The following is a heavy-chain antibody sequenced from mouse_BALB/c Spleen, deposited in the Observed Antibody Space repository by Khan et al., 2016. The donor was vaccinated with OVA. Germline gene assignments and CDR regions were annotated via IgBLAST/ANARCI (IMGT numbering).Heavy chain of an antibody. CDR2: MWSDGSA. CDR1: GFSLTNYG. CDR3: ARQPYYHYNAMDY. D-gene: IGHD2-10*01. Sequence: QVQLKQSGPGLVAPSQSLSITCTISGFSLTNYGVHWVRQPPGKGLEWLVLMWSDGSATYNSALKSRLTISMDNSKSQVFLKMHSLQTDDTAMYFCARQPYYHYNAMDYWGQGTSVTVSS. J-gene: IGHJ4*01. V-gene: IGHV2-6-1*01.